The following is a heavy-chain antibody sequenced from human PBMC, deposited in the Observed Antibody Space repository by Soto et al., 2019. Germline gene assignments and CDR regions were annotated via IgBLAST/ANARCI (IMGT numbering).Heavy chain of an antibody. CDR3: VTDNNWSYDY. J-gene: IGHJ4*02. CDR2: IGPDGSNM. D-gene: IGHD1-1*01. V-gene: IGHV3-74*01. CDR1: GFIFSSHW. Sequence: GGSLRLSCAASGFIFSSHWMHWVRQAPGKGLVWVSHIGPDGSNMRDADSVQGRFTISRDNARNTLYLQMNSLRDEDTAVYYCVTDNNWSYDYWGQGILVTVS.